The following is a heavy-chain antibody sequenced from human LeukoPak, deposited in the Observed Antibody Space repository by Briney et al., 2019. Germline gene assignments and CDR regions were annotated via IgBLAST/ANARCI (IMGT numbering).Heavy chain of an antibody. CDR1: GFTFSSYW. Sequence: PGGSLRLSCAASGFTFSSYWMDWVRQAPGKGLVWVSRIKSDGRTTTYADSVKGRFTISRDNAKSTLYLQMSSLRAEDTAVYYCAGSYHADFGSTYSLDYWGQGTLVTVSS. D-gene: IGHD3-10*01. CDR2: IKSDGRTT. CDR3: AGSYHADFGSTYSLDY. J-gene: IGHJ4*02. V-gene: IGHV3-74*01.